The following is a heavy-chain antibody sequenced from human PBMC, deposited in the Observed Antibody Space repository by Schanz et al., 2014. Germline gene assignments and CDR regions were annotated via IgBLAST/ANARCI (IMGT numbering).Heavy chain of an antibody. Sequence: QVHLVQSGAEVKKPGSSVKVSCKASRSTFSSYTISWVRQARGQGLEWVGRFIPILDVGNYAQQFQGRVTITADKSSDTAYMELSSLRSEDTAVYYCARGGGPEDVFDIWGQGTILTVSS. CDR1: RSTFSSYT. CDR2: FIPILDVG. J-gene: IGHJ3*02. V-gene: IGHV1-69*02. D-gene: IGHD2-15*01. CDR3: ARGGGPEDVFDI.